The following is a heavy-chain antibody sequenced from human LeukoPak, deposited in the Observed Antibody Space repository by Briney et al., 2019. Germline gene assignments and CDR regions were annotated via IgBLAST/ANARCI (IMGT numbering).Heavy chain of an antibody. V-gene: IGHV1-18*04. CDR3: ARDGYCSSTSCGYYYGMDV. CDR2: ISAYNGNT. CDR1: GYTFTSYG. J-gene: IGHJ6*04. Sequence: ASVKLSCKASGYTFTSYGMSWVRQAPGQGLEWMGWISAYNGNTNYAQKLQGRVTMTTDTSTSTAYMELRSLRSDDTAVYYCARDGYCSSTSCGYYYGMDVWGKGTTVTVSS. D-gene: IGHD2-2*03.